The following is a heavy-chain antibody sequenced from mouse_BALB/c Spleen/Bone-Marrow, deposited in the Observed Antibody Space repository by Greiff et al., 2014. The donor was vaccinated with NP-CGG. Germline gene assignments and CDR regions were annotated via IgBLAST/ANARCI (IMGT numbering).Heavy chain of an antibody. CDR3: ARGVYGYVKYAMDY. CDR1: GFTFSSFG. Sequence: DVKLVESGGGLVQPGGSRKLSCAASGFTFSSFGMHWVRQAPEKGLEWVAYISGGSSTIYYADTAKGRFTISRDNPKNTLFLQMTSLRSEDTAMYYCARGVYGYVKYAMDYWGQGTSVTVSS. V-gene: IGHV5-17*02. D-gene: IGHD1-2*01. J-gene: IGHJ4*01. CDR2: ISGGSSTI.